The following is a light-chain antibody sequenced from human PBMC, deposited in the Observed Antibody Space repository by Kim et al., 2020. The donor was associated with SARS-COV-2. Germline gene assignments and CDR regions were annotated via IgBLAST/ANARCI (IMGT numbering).Light chain of an antibody. J-gene: IGKJ2*03. CDR1: QDIRGD. CDR3: LQYYGYPRYS. CDR2: AAS. V-gene: IGKV1-17*02. Sequence: ASIGDRVIIICRASQDIRGDVDWYQHKPGNAPKRLIYAASNLHRGVPFRFRGSGSGTEFTLTINNVQPEDFSTYYCLQYYGYPRYSFGQGTKLEI.